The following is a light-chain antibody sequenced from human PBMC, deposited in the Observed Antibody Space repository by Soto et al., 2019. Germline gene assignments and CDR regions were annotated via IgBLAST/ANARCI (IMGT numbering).Light chain of an antibody. CDR2: DAS. CDR3: QHYNSYSYT. CDR1: QSISSW. J-gene: IGKJ3*01. V-gene: IGKV1-5*01. Sequence: DIQMTQSPSTLSASVGDRVTITCRASQSISSWLAWYQQKPGKAPKLLIYDASSLESGVPSRFSGSGSGTEFTLTISSLQPDDFATYYFQHYNSYSYTFGPGTKVDIK.